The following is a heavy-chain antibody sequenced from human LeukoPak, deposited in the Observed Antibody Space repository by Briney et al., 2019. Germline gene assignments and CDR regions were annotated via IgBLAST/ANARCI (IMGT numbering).Heavy chain of an antibody. CDR1: GGSISSSSYY. CDR2: IYYSGST. J-gene: IGHJ6*02. D-gene: IGHD5-12*01. V-gene: IGHV4-39*01. Sequence: SETLSLTCTVSGGSISSSSYYWGWIRQPPGKGLEWIGSIYYSGSTYYNPSLKSRVTISVDTFKNQFSLKLSSVTAADTAVYYCARHGGYDVYYYYGMDVWGQGTTVTVSS. CDR3: ARHGGYDVYYYYGMDV.